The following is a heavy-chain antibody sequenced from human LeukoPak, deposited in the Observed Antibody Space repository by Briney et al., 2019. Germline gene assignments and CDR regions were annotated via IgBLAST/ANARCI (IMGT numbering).Heavy chain of an antibody. V-gene: IGHV4-59*08. Sequence: SETLSLTCTTSGGSISNYYWSWIRQPPGKGLEWIGYIYYSGSTNYNPALESRVTISVDTSKNQFSLKLSSVIAADTAVYYCARLGNDDSFDPWGQGTLVTVSS. J-gene: IGHJ5*02. D-gene: IGHD1-1*01. CDR2: IYYSGST. CDR1: GGSISNYY. CDR3: ARLGNDDSFDP.